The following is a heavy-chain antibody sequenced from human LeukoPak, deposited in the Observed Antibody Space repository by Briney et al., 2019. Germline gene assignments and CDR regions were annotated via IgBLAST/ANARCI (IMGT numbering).Heavy chain of an antibody. CDR1: GGSISSSSYY. D-gene: IGHD3-10*01. V-gene: IGHV4-39*07. CDR2: IYYSGST. J-gene: IGHJ4*02. Sequence: SETLSLTCTVSGGSISSSSYYWDWIRQPPGKGLEWIGSIYYSGSTYYNPSLKSRVTISVDTSKNQFSLKLSSVTAADTAVYYCARDTYYGSGSYLGVFDYWGQGTLVTVSS. CDR3: ARDTYYGSGSYLGVFDY.